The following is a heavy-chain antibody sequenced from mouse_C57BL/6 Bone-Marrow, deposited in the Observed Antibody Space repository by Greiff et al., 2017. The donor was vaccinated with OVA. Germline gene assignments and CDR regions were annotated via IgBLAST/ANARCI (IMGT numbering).Heavy chain of an antibody. CDR3: ARETSGFAY. J-gene: IGHJ3*01. CDR2: INPNNGGT. V-gene: IGHV1-26*01. Sequence: VQLQQSGPELVKPGASVKISCTASGYTFTDYYMNWVKQSHGKSLEWIGDINPNNGGTSYNQKFKGKATLTVDKSSSTAYMELRSLTSEDSAVYYCARETSGFAYWGQGTLVTVAA. CDR1: GYTFTDYY.